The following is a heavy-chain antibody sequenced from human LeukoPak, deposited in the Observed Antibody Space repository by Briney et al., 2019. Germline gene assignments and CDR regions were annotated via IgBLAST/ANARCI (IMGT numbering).Heavy chain of an antibody. CDR3: ARTYGSGSLDY. D-gene: IGHD2-15*01. V-gene: IGHV3-48*01. J-gene: IGHJ4*02. CDR2: ISGSGDAI. CDR1: GFAFSNHN. Sequence: GESLRLSCVASGFAFSNHNMDWVRQAPGKGLEWVSYISGSGDAIFYADSVRGRFTVSRDNAKNSVYLQMNSLRAEDTAVYYCARTYGSGSLDYGGQGTLVTVSS.